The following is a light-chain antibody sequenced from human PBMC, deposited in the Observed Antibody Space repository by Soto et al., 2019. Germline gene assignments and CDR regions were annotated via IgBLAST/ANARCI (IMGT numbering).Light chain of an antibody. Sequence: DIQMTQSPSTLSASVGDRVTITCRASQSMNDWLAWHQQKPGKAPKLLIYKSSNLQSGLPSRLSGSGSGTESTLTISRPQPDDFATYYCQQYYSYSTFGQGTKVEVK. J-gene: IGKJ1*01. V-gene: IGKV1-5*03. CDR1: QSMNDW. CDR2: KSS. CDR3: QQYYSYST.